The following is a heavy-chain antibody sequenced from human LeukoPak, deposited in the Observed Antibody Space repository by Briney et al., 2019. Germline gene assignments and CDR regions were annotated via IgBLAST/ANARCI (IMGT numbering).Heavy chain of an antibody. D-gene: IGHD1-1*01. Sequence: PSETLSLTCTVSGGSIGPYYWNWIRQPPGKGLEWIGHILYSGSTTYNPSLKSRVSISIDKSKNQFSLILTSVPAADTAVYYCSRVKMSRDNVYYYYYLDVWGKGTTVTVSS. V-gene: IGHV4-59*01. CDR2: ILYSGST. J-gene: IGHJ6*03. CDR1: GGSIGPYY. CDR3: SRVKMSRDNVYYYYYLDV.